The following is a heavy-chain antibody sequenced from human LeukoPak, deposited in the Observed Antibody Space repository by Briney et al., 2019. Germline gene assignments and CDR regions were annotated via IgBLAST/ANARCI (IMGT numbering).Heavy chain of an antibody. D-gene: IGHD5-12*01. CDR1: GGTFSSSA. J-gene: IGHJ4*02. CDR2: IIPIFGTA. Sequence: SVKVSCKASGGTFSSSAITWVRQAPGQGLEWMGGIIPIFGTANYAQKFQGSVTITADESTSTAYMELSSLRSEDTAVYYCARGSGYNYFDYWGQGTLVTVSS. CDR3: ARGSGYNYFDY. V-gene: IGHV1-69*13.